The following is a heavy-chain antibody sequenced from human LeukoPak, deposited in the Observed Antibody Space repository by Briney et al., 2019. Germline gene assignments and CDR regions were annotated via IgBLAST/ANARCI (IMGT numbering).Heavy chain of an antibody. Sequence: SETLSLTCAVSGVSFTDYYWSRVRQTPGKGLEWIGEINHSGYTNDSPSLKSRVTLSIDTSRKQFSLNVRSVTVADTGIYYCTRMTTGHDYWGQGTLVTVSS. V-gene: IGHV4-34*01. D-gene: IGHD4-17*01. CDR1: GVSFTDYY. CDR2: INHSGYT. J-gene: IGHJ4*02. CDR3: TRMTTGHDY.